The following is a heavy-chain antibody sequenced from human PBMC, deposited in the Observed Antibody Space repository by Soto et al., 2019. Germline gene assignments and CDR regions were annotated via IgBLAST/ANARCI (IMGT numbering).Heavy chain of an antibody. CDR1: GFTFSGST. J-gene: IGHJ4*02. Sequence: GSLRLSCAASGFTFSGSTMHWVRQASGKGLEWVGHIRTKANRYATVYAESMKGRFTISRDDSKNTAYLQVNSLKTEDTAVYYCTRQNGDFFEYWGQGALVTVSS. CDR3: TRQNGDFFEY. D-gene: IGHD4-17*01. CDR2: IRTKANRYAT. V-gene: IGHV3-73*01.